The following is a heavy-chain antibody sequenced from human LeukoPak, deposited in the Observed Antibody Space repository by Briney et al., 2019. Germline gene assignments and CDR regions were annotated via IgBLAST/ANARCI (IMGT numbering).Heavy chain of an antibody. J-gene: IGHJ4*02. CDR1: GFIFSSAV. CDR2: LNSGSGTT. D-gene: IGHD3-10*01. CDR3: AKGSAGAGSYRPFDY. Sequence: TGGSLRLSCAASGFIFSSAVMSWVRQAPGKELEWVLALNSGSGTTYAESVKGRFTISRDNSRNTLYLQMNTLRAEDTAVYYCAKGSAGAGSYRPFDYWGQGTLVTVSS. V-gene: IGHV3-23*01.